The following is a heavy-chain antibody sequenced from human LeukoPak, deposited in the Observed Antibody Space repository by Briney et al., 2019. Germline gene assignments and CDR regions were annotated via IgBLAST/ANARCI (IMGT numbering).Heavy chain of an antibody. D-gene: IGHD2-2*02. CDR2: INHSGST. Sequence: SETLSLTCAVYGGSFSGYYWSWIRQPPGKGLEWIGEINHSGSTNYNPSLKSRVTISVDTSKNQFSLKLSSVTAADTAVYYCARGRYVGDIVVVPAAIYTRPSDYWGQGTLVTVSS. CDR1: GGSFSGYY. J-gene: IGHJ4*02. CDR3: ARGRYVGDIVVVPAAIYTRPSDY. V-gene: IGHV4-34*01.